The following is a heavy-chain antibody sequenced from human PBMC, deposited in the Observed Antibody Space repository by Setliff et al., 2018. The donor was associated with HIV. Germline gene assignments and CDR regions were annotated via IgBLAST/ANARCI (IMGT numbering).Heavy chain of an antibody. J-gene: IGHJ4*02. CDR2: INPNTGDT. CDR1: GYTFNAYY. D-gene: IGHD3-10*01. V-gene: IGHV1-2*06. CDR3: ARVSEFFASGSYYNPYFDL. Sequence: PSVKVSCTASGYTFNAYYIHWVRQAPGQGLEWMGRINPNTGDTNFAQMFQDRVTMTRDTSIATAYMELKRLKSDDTAVYYCARVSEFFASGSYYNPYFDLWGQGTLVTVSS.